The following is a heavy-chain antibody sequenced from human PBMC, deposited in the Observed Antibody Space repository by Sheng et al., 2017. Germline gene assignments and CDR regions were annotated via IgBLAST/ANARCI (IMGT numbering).Heavy chain of an antibody. V-gene: IGHV4-34*01. CDR2: INHSGST. CDR3: ARGRGLRYFDWSSYYFDY. D-gene: IGHD3-9*01. CDR1: GGSFSGYY. J-gene: IGHJ4*02. Sequence: QVQLQQWGAGLLKPSETLSLTCAVYGGSFSGYYWSWIRQPPGKGLEWIGEINHSGSTNYNPSLKSRVTISVDTSKNQFSLKLSSVTAADTAVYYCARGRGLRYFDWSSYYFDYWGQGTLVTVSS.